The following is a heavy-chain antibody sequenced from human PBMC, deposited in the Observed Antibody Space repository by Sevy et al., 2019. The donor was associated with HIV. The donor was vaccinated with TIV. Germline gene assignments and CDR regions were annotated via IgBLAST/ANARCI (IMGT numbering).Heavy chain of an antibody. Sequence: GGSLRLSCAASGLTLTTTGMSWVRQAPGKGLEWVAGVTSDGTTYYAGSVRDRFTVSRDNSKNTLCLQLNSLRADDTAVFYCAGGDTTMITDLDYWGQGTLVTVSS. CDR3: AGGDTTMITDLDY. V-gene: IGHV3-66*01. J-gene: IGHJ4*02. CDR1: GLTLTTTG. D-gene: IGHD3-16*01. CDR2: VTSDGTT.